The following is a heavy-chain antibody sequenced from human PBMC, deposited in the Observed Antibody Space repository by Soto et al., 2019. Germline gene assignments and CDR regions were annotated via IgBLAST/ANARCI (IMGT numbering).Heavy chain of an antibody. D-gene: IGHD3-3*02. CDR2: ISSTGNTI. J-gene: IGHJ4*02. CDR1: GFTFDKYS. Sequence: EVQLVESGGDLVQPGGSLRLSCAASGFTFDKYSMNWVRQVPGKGLEWISYISSTGNTINYADSVRGRFTISRDNAANSLYLQIDTLRDDDTAVYYCARLFISSRSFDYWGQGTPVTVSS. CDR3: ARLFISSRSFDY. V-gene: IGHV3-48*02.